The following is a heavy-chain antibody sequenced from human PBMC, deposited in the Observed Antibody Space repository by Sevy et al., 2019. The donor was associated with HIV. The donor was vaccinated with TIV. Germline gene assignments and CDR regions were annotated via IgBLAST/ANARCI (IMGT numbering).Heavy chain of an antibody. V-gene: IGHV1-18*01. CDR1: GYTFTSYG. D-gene: IGHD6-13*01. CDR2: ISAYNGNT. Sequence: ASVKVSCKASGYTFTSYGISWVRQAPGQGLEWMGWISAYNGNTNYAQKLQGRVTMTTDTSTSTAYMELRSLRSDDTAVYYCARDSSTFIAAARNDYWGQGTLVTVSS. CDR3: ARDSSTFIAAARNDY. J-gene: IGHJ4*02.